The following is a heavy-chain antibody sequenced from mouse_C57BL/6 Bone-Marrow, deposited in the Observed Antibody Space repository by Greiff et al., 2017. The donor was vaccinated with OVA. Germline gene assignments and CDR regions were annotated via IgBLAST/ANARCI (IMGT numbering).Heavy chain of an antibody. Sequence: EVQLVESGGGLVKPGGSLKLSCAASGFTFSSYTMSWVRQTPEKRLEWVATISGGGGNTYYPDSVKGRFTISRDNAKNTLYLQMSSLRSEDTALYYCARSYDSDYWGQGTTLTVSS. CDR3: ARSYDSDY. CDR2: ISGGGGNT. CDR1: GFTFSSYT. J-gene: IGHJ2*01. D-gene: IGHD1-1*01. V-gene: IGHV5-9*01.